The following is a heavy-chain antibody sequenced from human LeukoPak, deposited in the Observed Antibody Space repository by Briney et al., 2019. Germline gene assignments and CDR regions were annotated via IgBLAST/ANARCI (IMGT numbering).Heavy chain of an antibody. CDR1: GCRFASYY. CDR3: ARDGPAAARFDY. Sequence: ALEKVSCMASGCRFASYYMHWLRQAPGQGLEWMGEINPSGGSTSYAQRFQGRVAMARDTSTTTVYMQVSSLTSEDTAVYCCARDGPAAARFDYWGQGTLVTVSS. V-gene: IGHV1-46*01. J-gene: IGHJ4*02. CDR2: INPSGGST. D-gene: IGHD2-2*01.